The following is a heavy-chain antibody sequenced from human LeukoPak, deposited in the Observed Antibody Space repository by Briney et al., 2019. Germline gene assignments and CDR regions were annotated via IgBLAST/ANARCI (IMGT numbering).Heavy chain of an antibody. CDR1: GFTFSSYA. CDR3: AKDQYYYDSSGYTHYFDY. Sequence: GGSLRLSCAASGFTFSSYAMSWVRQAPGKGLEWVSAISGSGGSTYYADSVKGRFTISRDNSKNTLYLQMNSLRAEDTAVYYCAKDQYYYDSSGYTHYFDYWGQGTLVTVSS. D-gene: IGHD3-22*01. CDR2: ISGSGGST. J-gene: IGHJ4*02. V-gene: IGHV3-23*01.